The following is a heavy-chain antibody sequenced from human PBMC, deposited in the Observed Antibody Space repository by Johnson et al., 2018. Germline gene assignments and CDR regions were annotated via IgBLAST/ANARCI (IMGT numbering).Heavy chain of an antibody. J-gene: IGHJ1*01. CDR3: AYRMAALGQKYFQD. V-gene: IGHV3-23*04. CDR2: LDGGSGST. Sequence: EVQLVESGGGLVQPGGSLRLSCVASGFSFSRSVMSWVRQAPGKGLEWVSTLDGGSGSTYYAYSVKGRFSISRDISKNTLYLQLSSLRGEDSALYYCAYRMAALGQKYFQDWGQGALVTVSS. D-gene: IGHD5-12*01. CDR1: GFSFSRSV.